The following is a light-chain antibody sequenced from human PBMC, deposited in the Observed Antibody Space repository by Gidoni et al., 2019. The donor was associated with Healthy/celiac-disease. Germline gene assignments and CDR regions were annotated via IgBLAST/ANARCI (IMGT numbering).Light chain of an antibody. CDR3: SSYTSSSTPVV. V-gene: IGLV2-14*03. J-gene: IGLJ2*01. CDR1: SSDVGGYNY. Sequence: QSALTQPASVSCSPGQSIPISCTGTSSDVGGYNYVSWYQQHPGKAPKLMIYDVSNRPSGVSNRFSGSKSGNTASLTISGLQAEDEADYYCSSYTSSSTPVVFGGGTKLTVL. CDR2: DVS.